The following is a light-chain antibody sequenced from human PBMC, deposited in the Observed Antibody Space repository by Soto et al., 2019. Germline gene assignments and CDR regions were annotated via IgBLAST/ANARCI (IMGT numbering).Light chain of an antibody. CDR3: QQYNRYPVA. CDR2: DAS. CDR1: QSIGTW. V-gene: IGKV1-5*01. Sequence: DIQMTQSPSTLSASVGDRVTITCRASQSIGTWLAWYQQKPGKAPNLLIYDASSLESGVPSRFSGSGSETEFTLTISSLQPDDFATYYCQQYNRYPVAFGPGTKVEIK. J-gene: IGKJ1*01.